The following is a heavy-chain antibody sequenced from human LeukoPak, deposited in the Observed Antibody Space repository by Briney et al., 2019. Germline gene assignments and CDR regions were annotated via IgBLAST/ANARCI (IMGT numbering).Heavy chain of an antibody. CDR3: ARHYYDSSGYYYYYYHYYMDV. CDR2: INWNGGST. V-gene: IGHV3-20*04. CDR1: GFTFDDYG. Sequence: GGSLRLSCAASGFTFDDYGMSWVRQAPGKGLEWGSGINWNGGSTGYADSVKGRFTISRDNAKNSLYLQKNSLRAEDTALYYCARHYYDSSGYYYYYYHYYMDVWGKGTTVTVSS. J-gene: IGHJ6*03. D-gene: IGHD3-22*01.